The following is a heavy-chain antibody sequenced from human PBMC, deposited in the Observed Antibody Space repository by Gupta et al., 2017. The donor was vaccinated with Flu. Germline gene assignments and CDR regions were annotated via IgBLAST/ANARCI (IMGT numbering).Heavy chain of an antibody. CDR1: GFTFSDYY. CDR3: AREFGEKWPDQYGMDV. CDR2: ISSRGSAV. D-gene: IGHD3-10*01. Sequence: QVQLVESGGGLVKPGGSLRLSCAASGFTFSDYYMNWIRQAPGKGLEWLSFISSRGSAVYYADSVKGRFTISRDNAKNSLYLHMTSRRAEDTAVYYCAREFGEKWPDQYGMDVWGQGTTVTVAS. J-gene: IGHJ6*02. V-gene: IGHV3-11*01.